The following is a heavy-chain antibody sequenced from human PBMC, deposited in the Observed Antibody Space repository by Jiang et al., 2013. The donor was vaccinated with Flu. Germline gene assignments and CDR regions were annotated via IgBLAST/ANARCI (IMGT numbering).Heavy chain of an antibody. D-gene: IGHD3-22*01. Sequence: SWVRQAPGKGLEWVSAISGSGGSTYYADSVKGRFTISRDNSKNTLYLQMNSLRAEDTAVYYCAKHEWEFYDSRNFDYWGQGTLVTVSS. J-gene: IGHJ4*02. CDR3: AKHEWEFYDSRNFDY. V-gene: IGHV3-23*01. CDR2: ISGSGGST.